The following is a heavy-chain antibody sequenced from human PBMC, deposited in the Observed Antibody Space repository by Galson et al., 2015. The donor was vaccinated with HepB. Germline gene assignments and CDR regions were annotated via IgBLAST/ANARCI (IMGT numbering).Heavy chain of an antibody. CDR3: ARGPSGYSSGWTRGYWFDP. CDR2: INHSGST. D-gene: IGHD6-19*01. V-gene: IGHV4-34*01. Sequence: ETLSLTCAVYGGSFSGYYWSWIRQPPGKGLEWIGEINHSGSTNYNPSLKSRVTISVDTSKNQFSLKLSSVTAADTAVYYCARGPSGYSSGWTRGYWFDPWGQGTLVTVSS. J-gene: IGHJ5*02. CDR1: GGSFSGYY.